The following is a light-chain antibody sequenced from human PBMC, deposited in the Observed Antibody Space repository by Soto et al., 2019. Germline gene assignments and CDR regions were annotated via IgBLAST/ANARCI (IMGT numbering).Light chain of an antibody. CDR1: PSVSSN. J-gene: IGKJ2*01. Sequence: EIVMTQSPATLSVSPGERATLSCSARPSVSSNLAWYKQKPGQAPRLLIFGTSTKATGIPARSRGSGSGTEFAVTISSLQSEDFAVYYCQQYNNWPPGSFGQGTKMEI. V-gene: IGKV3-15*01. CDR3: QQYNNWPPGS. CDR2: GTS.